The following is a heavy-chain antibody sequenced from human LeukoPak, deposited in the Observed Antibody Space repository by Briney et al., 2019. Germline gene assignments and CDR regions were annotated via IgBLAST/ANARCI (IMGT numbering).Heavy chain of an antibody. V-gene: IGHV4-34*01. Sequence: PSETLSLTCAVYGGPFSDYYWSWIRQVPGKGLEWIGEMNHNGRTNSNPSLKSRVAFSVDPSKNQFSLRLSSVTAADTALYYCARVFARHITIFEVVRNWGYYDSWGLGTRVTVSS. CDR1: GGPFSDYY. CDR3: ARVFARHITIFEVVRNWGYYDS. D-gene: IGHD7-27*01. J-gene: IGHJ4*02. CDR2: MNHNGRT.